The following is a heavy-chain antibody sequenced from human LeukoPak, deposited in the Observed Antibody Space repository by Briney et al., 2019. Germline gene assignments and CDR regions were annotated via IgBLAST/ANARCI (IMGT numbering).Heavy chain of an antibody. D-gene: IGHD3-16*01. CDR3: ARGGITSLLNWFDP. Sequence: PSETLSLTCTVSGDSISSSNYFWGWIRQPPGKGLEWIGSMFYYGSTDYNASLKSRVTISLDTSKKQFSLKLRSVTAADTAVYYCARGGITSLLNWFDPWGQGILVTVSS. CDR2: MFYYGST. J-gene: IGHJ5*02. CDR1: GDSISSSNYF. V-gene: IGHV4-39*07.